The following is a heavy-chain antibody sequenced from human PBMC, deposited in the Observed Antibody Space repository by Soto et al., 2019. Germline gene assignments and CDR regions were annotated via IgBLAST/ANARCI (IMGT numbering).Heavy chain of an antibody. D-gene: IGHD6-19*01. J-gene: IGHJ1*01. CDR1: GYTFTSYD. CDR3: ATVYPASSGWSSAEYFQH. Sequence: ASVKVSCKASGYTFTSYDINWVRQATGQGLEWMGCMNPNSGNTGYAQKCQGRVTMTRNISISIAYIELSSLRSEDTAVFYCATVYPASSGWSSAEYFQHWGQSTLVTVS. CDR2: MNPNSGNT. V-gene: IGHV1-8*01.